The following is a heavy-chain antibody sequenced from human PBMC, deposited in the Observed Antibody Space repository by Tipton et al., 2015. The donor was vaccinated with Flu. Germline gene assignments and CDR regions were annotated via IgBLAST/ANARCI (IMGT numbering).Heavy chain of an antibody. V-gene: IGHV4-4*02. CDR1: GGSINSSHW. J-gene: IGHJ5*01. Sequence: TLSLTCAVSGGSINSSHWWSWVRQPPGKGLEWIGEISHFGITNYSPSLKSRVTVSVEKAKNQFFLRLTSVTAADTAVYYCARRDYSNYVSEPKNWFDSWGRGTQVTVSS. D-gene: IGHD4-11*01. CDR2: ISHFGIT. CDR3: ARRDYSNYVSEPKNWFDS.